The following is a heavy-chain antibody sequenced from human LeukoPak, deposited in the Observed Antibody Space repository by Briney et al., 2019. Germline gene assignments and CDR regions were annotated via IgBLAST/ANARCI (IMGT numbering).Heavy chain of an antibody. CDR2: VSFDGTNN. Sequence: GGSLRLSCAASGFIFDNFAIHWVRQAPGKGLEWVSIVSFDGTNNFYADSVKGRFIVSRDSSNNTVYLHMNSLRPGDTAVYFCARDRNVVGADFDSWGQGTLVTVSS. CDR3: ARDRNVVGADFDS. V-gene: IGHV3-30*03. J-gene: IGHJ5*01. CDR1: GFIFDNFA. D-gene: IGHD2-15*01.